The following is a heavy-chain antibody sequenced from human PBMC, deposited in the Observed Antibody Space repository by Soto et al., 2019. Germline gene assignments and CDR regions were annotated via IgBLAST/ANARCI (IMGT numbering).Heavy chain of an antibody. CDR1: GASISVHSYY. D-gene: IGHD1-20*01. V-gene: IGHV4-39*01. CDR3: TRRYNWNDNYFDP. CDR2: SYYSGTT. Sequence: SETLSLTCTVSGASISVHSYYWTWIRQPPGKGLEWIGSSYYSGTTYFNPSLKSRATISVDTSKNQFSLRLTSVTAADTAIYYCTRRYNWNDNYFDPLGPGALVTVSS. J-gene: IGHJ5*02.